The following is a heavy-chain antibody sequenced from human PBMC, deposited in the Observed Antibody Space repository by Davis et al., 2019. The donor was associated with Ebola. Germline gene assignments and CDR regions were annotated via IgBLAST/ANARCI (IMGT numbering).Heavy chain of an antibody. Sequence: PGGSLRLSCAASGFTFSSYWMSWVRQAPGKGLEWVVKIKQDGSEENYVDSAKGRFTISRDNAKNSLSMQLNSLRVEDTAVYYCARYRYRWSAWFFDLWGRGTLVTVSS. CDR3: ARYRYRWSAWFFDL. D-gene: IGHD1-14*01. CDR2: IKQDGSEE. J-gene: IGHJ2*01. V-gene: IGHV3-7*03. CDR1: GFTFSSYW.